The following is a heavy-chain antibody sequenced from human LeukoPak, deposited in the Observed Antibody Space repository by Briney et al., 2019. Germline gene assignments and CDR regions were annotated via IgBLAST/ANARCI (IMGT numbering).Heavy chain of an antibody. CDR3: ARGPAVWATVTKREFDY. CDR1: GGSFIGYY. CDR2: INHSGST. V-gene: IGHV4-34*01. J-gene: IGHJ4*02. Sequence: SATLSLTCAVSGGSFIGYYWSWIRQPPGKGLEWIGEINHSGSTNYNPSLKSRVTISVDTSKNQFSLKLSSVTAADTAVYYCARGPAVWATVTKREFDYWGQGTLVTVSS. D-gene: IGHD4-17*01.